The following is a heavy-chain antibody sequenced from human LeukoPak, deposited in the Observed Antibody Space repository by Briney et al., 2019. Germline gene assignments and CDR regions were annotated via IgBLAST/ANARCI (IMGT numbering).Heavy chain of an antibody. V-gene: IGHV3-23*01. CDR3: AATIFDPFFRGGSY. CDR1: GFTFSSYA. CDR2: ISGSGGST. D-gene: IGHD3-3*02. Sequence: GGSLRLSCAASGFTFSSYAMSWVRQAPGKGLEWVSAISGSGGSTYYADSVKGRFTISRDNSKNTLYPQMNSLRAEDTAVYYCAATIFDPFFRGGSYWGQGTLVTVSS. J-gene: IGHJ4*02.